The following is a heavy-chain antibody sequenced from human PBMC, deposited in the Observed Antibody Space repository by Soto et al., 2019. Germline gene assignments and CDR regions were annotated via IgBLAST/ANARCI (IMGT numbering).Heavy chain of an antibody. V-gene: IGHV4-39*01. CDR1: AGSITSSGYY. CDR2: IYYSGST. CDR3: ARHVMSGGYNYHCSGLDV. D-gene: IGHD2-8*02. Sequence: SETLPLTCSVSAGSITSSGYYLGWIRQPPGKGLEWIGNIYYSGSTYYNPSLKSRVTMSVDTSKNQFSLNLSSVTAADTAVYFCARHVMSGGYNYHCSGLDVWGQGTTVPGS. J-gene: IGHJ6*02.